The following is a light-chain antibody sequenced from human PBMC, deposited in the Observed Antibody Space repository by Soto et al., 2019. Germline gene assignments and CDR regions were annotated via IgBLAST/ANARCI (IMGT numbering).Light chain of an antibody. V-gene: IGKV3-11*01. CDR1: QSVSSY. J-gene: IGKJ1*01. CDR3: QQRSNWPRT. CDR2: DAS. Sequence: EIWLTQSPATLSLSPGERATLSCRASQSVSSYLAWYQQKPGQAPRLLIYDASNRATGIPARFSGSGSGTDFTLTISSLEPEDFAVYYCQQRSNWPRTFGQGTKVDIK.